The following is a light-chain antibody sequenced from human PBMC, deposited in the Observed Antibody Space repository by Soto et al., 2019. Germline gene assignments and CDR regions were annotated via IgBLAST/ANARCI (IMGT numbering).Light chain of an antibody. CDR2: GAS. CDR3: KQYNKWPPIT. V-gene: IGKV3-15*01. J-gene: IGKJ5*01. Sequence: EIVMTQSPTTLSVSPGERATLSCRASQSISSNLAWYQQKPGQAPRLLMYGASTRATGIPARFSGGGSGTEFTLTISSLQSEDFAIYYCKQYNKWPPITFGQGTRLAIK. CDR1: QSISSN.